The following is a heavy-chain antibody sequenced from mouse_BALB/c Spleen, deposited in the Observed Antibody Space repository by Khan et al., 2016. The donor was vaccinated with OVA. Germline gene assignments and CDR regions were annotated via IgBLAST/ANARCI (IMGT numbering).Heavy chain of an antibody. D-gene: IGHD2-14*01. CDR1: GYSFTLYY. CDR2: VNPNTDNI. CDR3: ARGYDFFAS. Sequence: VQLKESGPDLVKPGASVKISCKASGYSFTLYYMSWVKQSHGKSLEWIGRVNPNTDNINYNQEFKGKAILTVDKSSNTVYMELRSLTSEDSAVYFCARGYDFFASWGQGTLVTVSA. V-gene: IGHV1-26*01. J-gene: IGHJ3*01.